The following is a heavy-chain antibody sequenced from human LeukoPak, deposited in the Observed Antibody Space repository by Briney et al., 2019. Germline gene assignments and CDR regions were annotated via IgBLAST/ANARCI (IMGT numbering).Heavy chain of an antibody. V-gene: IGHV4-30-2*01. CDR2: IHHSGST. CDR1: GVSISSGGYS. J-gene: IGHJ4*02. D-gene: IGHD7-27*01. Sequence: PSETLSLTCAVSGVSISSGGYSWSWIRQPPGKGLEWIGYIHHSGSTYYNPSLKSRVTISVDRSKNQFSLKLSSVTAADTAVYYCARAGETGEFDYWGQGTLVTVSS. CDR3: ARAGETGEFDY.